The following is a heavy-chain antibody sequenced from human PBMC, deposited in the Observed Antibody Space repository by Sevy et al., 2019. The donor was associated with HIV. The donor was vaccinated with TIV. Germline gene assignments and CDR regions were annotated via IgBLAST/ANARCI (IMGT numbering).Heavy chain of an antibody. CDR2: IIPIFGTA. CDR3: GEGYPLDAFDI. D-gene: IGHD2-15*01. CDR1: GGTFSSYA. V-gene: IGHV1-69*13. J-gene: IGHJ3*02. Sequence: ASVKVSCKASGGTFSSYAISWVRQAPGQGLEWMGGIIPIFGTANYAQKFQGRVTITADESTSTAYMELSSLRSEDTAVYYCGEGYPLDAFDIWGQGTMVTVSS.